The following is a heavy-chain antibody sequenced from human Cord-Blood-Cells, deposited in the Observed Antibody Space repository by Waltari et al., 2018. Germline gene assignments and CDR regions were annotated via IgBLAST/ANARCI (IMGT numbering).Heavy chain of an antibody. CDR1: VCTFSTHA. J-gene: IGHJ6*02. D-gene: IGHD1-7*01. CDR3: ARVELELSYYGMDV. V-gene: IGHV3-30-3*01. Sequence: QVQLVAPGGGVVQPGRSLRPPCAASVCTFSTHATHWSPPPPGKGLEWVAVISYDGSNKYYADSVKGRFTISRDNSKNTLYLQMNSLRAEDTAVYYCARVELELSYYGMDVWGQGTTVTVSS. CDR2: ISYDGSNK.